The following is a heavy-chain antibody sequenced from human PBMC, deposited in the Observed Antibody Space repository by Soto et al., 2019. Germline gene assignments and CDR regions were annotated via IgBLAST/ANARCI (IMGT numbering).Heavy chain of an antibody. CDR2: TYYRSKWYN. CDR1: GDSAASNSPD. Sequence: SQTLSFTCAVSGDSAASNSPDCNCIRQSPSRALEWLGRTYYRSKWYNDYAVSGRSRITIKPDTSKNQFSLQLNSVTPEDTAVYHCARIAAAGAFVWGQRTIVT. J-gene: IGHJ3*01. CDR3: ARIAAAGAFV. D-gene: IGHD6-13*01. V-gene: IGHV6-1*01.